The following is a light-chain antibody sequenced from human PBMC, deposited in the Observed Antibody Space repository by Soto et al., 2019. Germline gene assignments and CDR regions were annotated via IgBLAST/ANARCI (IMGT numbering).Light chain of an antibody. CDR3: QQYTGPPTT. J-gene: IGKJ5*01. CDR1: QTVSSNY. CDR2: GAS. Sequence: EILLTQSPDTLSLSSGEKATPSCRPSQTVSSNYLAWCQQRPGQAPRLLIYGASTRAAGIPDRFSGSGSGTDFTLTITRLEPEDSAVYFCQQYTGPPTTFGQGTRLEI. V-gene: IGKV3-20*01.